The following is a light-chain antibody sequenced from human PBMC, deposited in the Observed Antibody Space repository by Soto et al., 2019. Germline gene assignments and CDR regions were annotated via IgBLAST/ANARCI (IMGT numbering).Light chain of an antibody. J-gene: IGKJ1*01. Sequence: EIVSTQSPATLPLSPGDRATLSCRASQSVSSSLVWYQQKPGQAPRLLIYGPSTRATGIPARFSGSGSGTEFTLTISRLEPEDFAVYYCQQYGSSGTFGQGTKVDIK. CDR3: QQYGSSGT. CDR1: QSVSSS. V-gene: IGKV3-20*01. CDR2: GPS.